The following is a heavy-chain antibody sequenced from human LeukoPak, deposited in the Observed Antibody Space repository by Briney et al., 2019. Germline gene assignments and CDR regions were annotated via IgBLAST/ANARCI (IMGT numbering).Heavy chain of an antibody. V-gene: IGHV3-48*04. CDR3: ARSRRDNYYYYYGMDV. CDR1: GFTSSTYT. Sequence: GGSLRLSCTASGFTSSTYTMNWVRQAPGKGLEWVSHISSSDTTIHYADSVKGRFTISRDNARNSLYLQMNSLRAEDTAVYYCARSRRDNYYYYYGMDVWGQGTTVTVSS. J-gene: IGHJ6*02. CDR2: ISSSDTTI. D-gene: IGHD5-24*01.